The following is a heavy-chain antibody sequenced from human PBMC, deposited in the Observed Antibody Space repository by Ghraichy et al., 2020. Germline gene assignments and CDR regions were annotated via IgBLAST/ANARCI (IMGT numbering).Heavy chain of an antibody. D-gene: IGHD6-19*01. CDR3: ARGIRGSGWYGIDY. V-gene: IGHV4-34*01. Sequence: SETLSLTCAVYGGSFSGYYWSWIRQPPGKGLEWIGEINHSGSTNYNPSLKSGVTISVDTSKNQFSLKLSSVTAADTAVYYCARGIRGSGWYGIDYWGQGTLVTVSS. CDR2: INHSGST. CDR1: GGSFSGYY. J-gene: IGHJ4*02.